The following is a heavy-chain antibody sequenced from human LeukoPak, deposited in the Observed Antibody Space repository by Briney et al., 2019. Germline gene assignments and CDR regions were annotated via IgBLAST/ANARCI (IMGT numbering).Heavy chain of an antibody. D-gene: IGHD3-22*01. J-gene: IGHJ4*02. Sequence: SVKVSCKASGGTLSSYAISWVRQAPGQGLEWMGRIIPILGIANYAQKFQGRVTITADKSTSTAYMELSSLRSEDTAVYYCARDQHSSGYWVPDYWGQGTLVTVSS. CDR2: IIPILGIA. V-gene: IGHV1-69*04. CDR3: ARDQHSSGYWVPDY. CDR1: GGTLSSYA.